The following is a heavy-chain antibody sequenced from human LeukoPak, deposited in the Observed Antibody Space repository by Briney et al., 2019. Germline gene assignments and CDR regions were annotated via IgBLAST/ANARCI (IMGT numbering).Heavy chain of an antibody. J-gene: IGHJ6*03. V-gene: IGHV1-24*01. CDR1: GYTLTELS. CDR2: FDPEDGET. CDR3: ATGGIAKSYYYMDV. Sequence: GASVKVSCKVSGYTLTELSMHWVRQAPGKGLEWMGGFDPEDGETIYAQKFQGRVTMTEDTSTDTAYMELSSLRSEDTAVYYCATGGIAKSYYYMDVWGKGTTVTVSS. D-gene: IGHD6-13*01.